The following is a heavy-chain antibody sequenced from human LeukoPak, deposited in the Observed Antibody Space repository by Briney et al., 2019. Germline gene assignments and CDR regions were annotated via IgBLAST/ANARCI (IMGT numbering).Heavy chain of an antibody. Sequence: GDSVKVSCKASGYTFTSYDINWVRQATGQGLEWMGWMNPNSGNTGYAQKFQGRVTMTRNTSISTAYMELSSLRSEDTAVYYCARGQRRYSGSYYWGQGTLVTVSS. CDR3: ARGQRRYSGSYY. CDR2: MNPNSGNT. D-gene: IGHD1-26*01. J-gene: IGHJ4*02. CDR1: GYTFTSYD. V-gene: IGHV1-8*01.